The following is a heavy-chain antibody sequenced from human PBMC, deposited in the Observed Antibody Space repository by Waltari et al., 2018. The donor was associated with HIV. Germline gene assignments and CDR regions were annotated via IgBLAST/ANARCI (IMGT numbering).Heavy chain of an antibody. Sequence: EVQLVDSGGGLVQPGGSLRLSCAASGFTVGNNFMSWVRQAPGRGREGVSFIYSGCSTYYADSVKGRFTISRDNSKNTLYLQMNSLRVEDTAVYYCAREEAVTARGGIDVWGQGTMVTVSS. CDR1: GFTVGNNF. CDR2: IYSGCST. CDR3: AREEAVTARGGIDV. J-gene: IGHJ3*01. D-gene: IGHD3-10*01. V-gene: IGHV3-66*01.